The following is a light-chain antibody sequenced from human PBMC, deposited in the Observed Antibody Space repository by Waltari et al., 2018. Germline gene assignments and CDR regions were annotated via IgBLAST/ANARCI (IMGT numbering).Light chain of an antibody. J-gene: IGLJ2*01. Sequence: QSALTQPASVSGSPGQSITISCTGTSSDVGGYNYVSWYQQHPGKAPKFMIYEVSNRPSGVSNRFAGSHSGNSASLTISGLQADDEADYYCSSYTSSSPLEVLFGGGTTLTVL. CDR2: EVS. CDR1: SSDVGGYNY. V-gene: IGLV2-14*01. CDR3: SSYTSSSPLEVL.